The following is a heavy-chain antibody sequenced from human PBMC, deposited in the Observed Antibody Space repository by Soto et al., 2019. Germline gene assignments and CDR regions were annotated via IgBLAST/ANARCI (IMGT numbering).Heavy chain of an antibody. CDR3: ARGGLRFLEWLAYGMDV. Sequence: ASVKVSCKASGYTFTRSGISWVRQAPGQGLEWMGWISTYNGDTNYAQTFQGRVTMTTDTSTSTVHMEVRSLRSDDTAVYYCARGGLRFLEWLAYGMDVWGQGTTVTVS. J-gene: IGHJ6*02. CDR2: ISTYNGDT. D-gene: IGHD3-3*01. V-gene: IGHV1-18*01. CDR1: GYTFTRSG.